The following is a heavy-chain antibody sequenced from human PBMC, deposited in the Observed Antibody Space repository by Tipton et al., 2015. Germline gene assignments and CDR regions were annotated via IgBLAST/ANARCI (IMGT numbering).Heavy chain of an antibody. V-gene: IGHV4-30-4*01. CDR1: GDSISNSHNF. Sequence: TLSLTCNVSGDSISNSHNFWSWIRQSPGKGLEWIGYIYYSGTTNYNPSLKSRVTMSVDTSKNQFSLNLTSVTAADTAMYYCARGGGGDYIWGSSRFDSWGQGILVTVSS. CDR2: IYYSGTT. CDR3: ARGGGGDYIWGSSRFDS. D-gene: IGHD3-16*02. J-gene: IGHJ4*02.